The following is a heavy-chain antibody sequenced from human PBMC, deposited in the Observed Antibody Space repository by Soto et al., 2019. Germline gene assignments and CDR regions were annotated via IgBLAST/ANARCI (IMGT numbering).Heavy chain of an antibody. CDR2: IWYDGSNK. J-gene: IGHJ3*02. D-gene: IGHD3-16*01. Sequence: QVQLVESGGGVVQPGKSLRLSCAASGFTFSSYGMHWVRQAPGKGLEWVAVIWYDGSNKYYADSVKGRFTISRDNSKNTRYRQMSSRRGEDTAVYYCAREGAGAFDIWGQGTMVTVSS. CDR1: GFTFSSYG. CDR3: AREGAGAFDI. V-gene: IGHV3-33*01.